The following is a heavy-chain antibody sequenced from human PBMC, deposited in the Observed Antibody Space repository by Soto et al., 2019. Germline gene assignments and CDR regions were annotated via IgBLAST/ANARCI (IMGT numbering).Heavy chain of an antibody. Sequence: GGSLRLSCAASGFTFYDYAMHWFRQAPGKGLEWVSGISWNSGSIGYADSVKGRFTISKDNAKNSLYLQMNSLRAEDTALYYCAKASYCGGDCYSYYFDYWGQGTLVTVSS. D-gene: IGHD2-21*02. CDR1: GFTFYDYA. J-gene: IGHJ4*02. V-gene: IGHV3-9*01. CDR3: AKASYCGGDCYSYYFDY. CDR2: ISWNSGSI.